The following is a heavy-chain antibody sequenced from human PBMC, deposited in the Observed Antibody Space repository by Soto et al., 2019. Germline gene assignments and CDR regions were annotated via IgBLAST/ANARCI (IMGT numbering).Heavy chain of an antibody. D-gene: IGHD6-6*01. Sequence: ASETLSLTCAVYGGSFSGYYWSWIRQPPGKGLEWIGSIYYSGSTYYNPSLKSRVTISVDTSKNQFSLKLSSVTAADTAVYYCARGGRNPRIAARRNYYYMDVWGKGTTVTAP. CDR2: IYYSGST. V-gene: IGHV4-34*01. CDR3: ARGGRNPRIAARRNYYYMDV. J-gene: IGHJ6*03. CDR1: GGSFSGYY.